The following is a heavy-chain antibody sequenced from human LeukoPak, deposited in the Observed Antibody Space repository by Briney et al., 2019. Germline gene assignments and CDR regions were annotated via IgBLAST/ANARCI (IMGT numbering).Heavy chain of an antibody. CDR1: GGTFSSYA. CDR3: ASAYIVVVPAAPFDY. Sequence: GASVKVSCKPSGGTFSSYAISWVRPAPGQGLEWMGGIIPIFGTATYAQKFQGRVTITTDESTSTAYMELSSLRSEDTAVYYCASAYIVVVPAAPFDYWGQGTLVTVSS. V-gene: IGHV1-69*05. D-gene: IGHD2-2*01. J-gene: IGHJ4*02. CDR2: IIPIFGTA.